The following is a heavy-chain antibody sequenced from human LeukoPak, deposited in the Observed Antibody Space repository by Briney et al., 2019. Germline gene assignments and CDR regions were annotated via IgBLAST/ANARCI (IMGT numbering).Heavy chain of an antibody. D-gene: IGHD1-14*01. CDR1: GGTFSSYA. CDR2: IIPIFGTA. CDR3: ARERREPKEYNWFDP. J-gene: IGHJ5*02. Sequence: ASVKVSCKASGGTFSSYAISWVRQAPGQGLEWMGGIIPIFGTANYAQKFQGRVTITADVSTSTAYMELSSLRSEDTAVYYCARERREPKEYNWFDPWGQGTLVTVSS. V-gene: IGHV1-69*13.